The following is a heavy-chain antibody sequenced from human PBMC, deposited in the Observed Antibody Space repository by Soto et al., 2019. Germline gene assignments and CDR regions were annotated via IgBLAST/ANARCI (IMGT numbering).Heavy chain of an antibody. J-gene: IGHJ4*02. CDR3: ARDLDIYDSSGYSEYYFDY. Sequence: ETLSLTCTVSGGSISSYYWSWIRQPPGKGLEWIGYIYYSGSTNYNPSLKSRVTISVDTSKNQFSLKLSSVTAADTAVYYCARDLDIYDSSGYSEYYFDYWGQGTLVTVSS. V-gene: IGHV4-59*01. CDR1: GGSISSYY. D-gene: IGHD3-22*01. CDR2: IYYSGST.